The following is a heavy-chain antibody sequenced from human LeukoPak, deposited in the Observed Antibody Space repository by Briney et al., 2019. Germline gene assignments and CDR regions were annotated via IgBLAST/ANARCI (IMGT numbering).Heavy chain of an antibody. CDR2: IPYDGSNK. J-gene: IGHJ6*02. CDR1: GFTFSSYA. V-gene: IGHV3-30*17. D-gene: IGHD3-10*01. Sequence: PGVSLRLSCAASGFTFSSYAMHWVRGAPGKEWVAVIPYDGSNKYYADSVKGRFTNSRDNSKNTLYLQVNRLRAEDTAVYYCARGSRGRGIYGIGVWGQGTTVTVSS. CDR3: ARGSRGRGIYGIGV.